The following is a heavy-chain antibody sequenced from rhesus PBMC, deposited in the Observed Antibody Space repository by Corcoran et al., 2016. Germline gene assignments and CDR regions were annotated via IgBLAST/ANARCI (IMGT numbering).Heavy chain of an antibody. D-gene: IGHD4-23*01. V-gene: IGHV6-1*01. CDR3: ARSRIYSNYIYGLDS. CDR1: GDSVSSNSAT. J-gene: IGHJ6*01. CDR2: TYYRSKWYK. Sequence: QVQLQESGPGLVKPSQTLSLTCAISGDSVSSNSATWNWIRQSPSRGLEWLGRTYYRSKWYKDYAQAVQNRITINQDTSKNQVSLQLNSVTPEDMAVYYCARSRIYSNYIYGLDSWGQGVVVTVSS.